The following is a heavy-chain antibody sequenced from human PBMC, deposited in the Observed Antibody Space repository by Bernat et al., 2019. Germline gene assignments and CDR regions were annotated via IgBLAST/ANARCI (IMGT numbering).Heavy chain of an antibody. D-gene: IGHD6-19*01. CDR3: ASQWLAMNWFDP. Sequence: QLQLQESGPGLVKPSETLSLTCTVSGGSISSSSYYWGWIRHPPGKGLEWIGSIYYSGSTYYNPSLKSRVTISVDTSKNQFSLKLSSVTAADTAVYYCASQWLAMNWFDPWGQGTLVTVSS. V-gene: IGHV4-39*01. J-gene: IGHJ5*02. CDR2: IYYSGST. CDR1: GGSISSSSYY.